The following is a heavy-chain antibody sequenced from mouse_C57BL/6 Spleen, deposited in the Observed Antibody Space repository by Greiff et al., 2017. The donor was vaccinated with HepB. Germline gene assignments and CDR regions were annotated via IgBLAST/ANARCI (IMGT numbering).Heavy chain of an antibody. V-gene: IGHV1-59*01. Sequence: VQLQQPGAELVRPGTSVKLSCKASGYTFTSYWMHWVKQRPGQGLEWIGVIDPSDSYTNYNQKFKGKATLTVDTSSSTADMQLSSLTSEDSAVYYWARRGWDGAMDYWGQGTSVTVSS. CDR3: ARRGWDGAMDY. J-gene: IGHJ4*01. D-gene: IGHD1-1*02. CDR2: IDPSDSYT. CDR1: GYTFTSYW.